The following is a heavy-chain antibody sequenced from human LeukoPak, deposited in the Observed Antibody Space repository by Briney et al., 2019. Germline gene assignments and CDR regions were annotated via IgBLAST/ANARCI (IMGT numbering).Heavy chain of an antibody. CDR3: AKSGDYVDLWYLDY. V-gene: IGHV3-23*01. D-gene: IGHD4-17*01. CDR1: GFTFSSYA. Sequence: GGSLRLSCAASGFTFSSYAMSWVRQAPGKGLEWVSAISGSGGSTYYADSVKGRFTISRDNSKNTLYLQMNSLRAEDTAVYYCAKSGDYVDLWYLDYWGQGTLVSVSS. J-gene: IGHJ4*02. CDR2: ISGSGGST.